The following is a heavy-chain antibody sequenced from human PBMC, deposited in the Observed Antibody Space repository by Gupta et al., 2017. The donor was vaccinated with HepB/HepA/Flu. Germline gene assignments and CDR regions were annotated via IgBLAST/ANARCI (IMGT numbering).Heavy chain of an antibody. CDR3: ARDRSIAARRDFDY. CDR1: GFTFSSYS. Sequence: EVQLVESGGGLVKPGGSLRLSCAASGFTFSSYSMNWVRQAPGKGLEWVSSISSSSSYIYYADSVKGRFTISRDNAKNSLYLQMNSLRAEDTAVYYCARDRSIAARRDFDYWGQGTLVTVSS. V-gene: IGHV3-21*01. D-gene: IGHD6-6*01. J-gene: IGHJ4*02. CDR2: ISSSSSYI.